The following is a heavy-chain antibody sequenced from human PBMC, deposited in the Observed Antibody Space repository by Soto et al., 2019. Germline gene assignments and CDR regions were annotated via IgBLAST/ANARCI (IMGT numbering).Heavy chain of an antibody. CDR2: ISASGDST. Sequence: EVQLLESGGGLEQPGGSLRLSCAASGFTFSSYAMNWVRQAPGKGLEWVSVISASGDSTYYADSVKGRFTISRDNSKNTLYLQMNSLRAEDTAVYYCARRGSGSYYDYWGQGTLVTVSS. D-gene: IGHD1-26*01. J-gene: IGHJ4*02. V-gene: IGHV3-23*01. CDR1: GFTFSSYA. CDR3: ARRGSGSYYDY.